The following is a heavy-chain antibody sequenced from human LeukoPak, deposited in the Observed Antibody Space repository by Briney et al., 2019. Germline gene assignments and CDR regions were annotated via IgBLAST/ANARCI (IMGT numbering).Heavy chain of an antibody. CDR3: AGKKKGDYFDY. J-gene: IGHJ4*02. CDR2: ISGSGGST. Sequence: GGSLRLSCAASGFTFSSYAMSWVRQAPGKGLEWVSVISGSGGSTYYADSAKGRFTISRDNSKNTLYLQMNSLRAEDTAVYYCAGKKKGDYFDYWGQGTLVTVSS. D-gene: IGHD3-16*01. V-gene: IGHV3-23*01. CDR1: GFTFSSYA.